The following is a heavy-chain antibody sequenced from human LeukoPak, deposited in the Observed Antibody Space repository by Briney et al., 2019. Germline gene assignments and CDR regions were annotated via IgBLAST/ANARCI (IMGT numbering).Heavy chain of an antibody. V-gene: IGHV4-59*01. CDR3: ASHVYLDGNPYFEY. CDR1: GGSISRYY. Sequence: PSETLSLTCTVSGGSISRYYWSWIRQPPGKGLEWIAYIHNSGSTNYNPSLKSRVTISVDTSKNQFSLKLSSVTAADTAVYYCASHVYLDGNPYFEYWGQGTLVTVSS. J-gene: IGHJ4*02. D-gene: IGHD5-24*01. CDR2: IHNSGST.